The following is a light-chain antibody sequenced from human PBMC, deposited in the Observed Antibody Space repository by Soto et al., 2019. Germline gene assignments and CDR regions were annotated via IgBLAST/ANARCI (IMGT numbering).Light chain of an antibody. V-gene: IGKV3-20*01. CDR2: VAS. CDR3: QQYGSSQFT. CDR1: QSVSSNH. Sequence: EIVLTQSPGTLSLSPGETATLSCRASQSVSSNHLAWYQQNPGQAPRLLIYVASSRVTDVPDMFSGSVAGTDFALTISRLEVEDSALYYCQQYGSSQFTFGPGTKVYVK. J-gene: IGKJ3*01.